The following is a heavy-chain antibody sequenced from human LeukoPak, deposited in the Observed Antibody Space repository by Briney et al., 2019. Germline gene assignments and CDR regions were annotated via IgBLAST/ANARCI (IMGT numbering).Heavy chain of an antibody. CDR3: ARTSTGTSPYDAFDI. CDR2: IYPGDSDT. Sequence: GESPKISCKGSGYSFTSYWIGWVRQMPGKGLEWMGIIYPGDSDTRYSPSFQGQVTISADKSISTAYLQWSSLKASDTAMYYCARTSTGTSPYDAFDIWGQGTMVTVSS. D-gene: IGHD1-1*01. J-gene: IGHJ3*02. CDR1: GYSFTSYW. V-gene: IGHV5-51*01.